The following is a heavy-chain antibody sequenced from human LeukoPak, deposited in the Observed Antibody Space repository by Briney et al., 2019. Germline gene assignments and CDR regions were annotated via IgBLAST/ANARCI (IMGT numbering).Heavy chain of an antibody. J-gene: IGHJ4*02. Sequence: ASVKVSCKASGYTFTSYDINWVRQATGQGLEWMGWMNPNSGNTGYAQKFQGRVTMTRNTSISTAYMELSSLRSEDTAVYYCARYRRSSGYRGLGYWGQGTLVTVSS. CDR2: MNPNSGNT. CDR3: ARYRRSSGYRGLGY. D-gene: IGHD3-22*01. V-gene: IGHV1-8*01. CDR1: GYTFTSYD.